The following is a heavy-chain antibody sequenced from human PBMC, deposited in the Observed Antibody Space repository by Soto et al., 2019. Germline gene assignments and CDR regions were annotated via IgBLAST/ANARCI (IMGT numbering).Heavy chain of an antibody. J-gene: IGHJ4*02. CDR3: ARIRAVAGTYYFDY. CDR1: AFSLSTSGKC. Sequence: SGPTLVNPTQTLTLTCTFSAFSLSTSGKCVSWIRQPPVKTLKWLTLIDWDDDKYYTTSLKTRLTTSKDTSKNQVVLTMTNMDPVDTATYYCARIRAVAGTYYFDYWGQGTLVTVS. CDR2: IDWDDDK. V-gene: IGHV2-70*01. D-gene: IGHD6-19*01.